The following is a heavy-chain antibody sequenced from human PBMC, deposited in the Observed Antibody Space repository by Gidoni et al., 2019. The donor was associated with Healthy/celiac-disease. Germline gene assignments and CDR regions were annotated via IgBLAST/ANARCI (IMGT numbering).Heavy chain of an antibody. D-gene: IGHD2-15*01. J-gene: IGHJ3*02. CDR2: ISWNSGSI. CDR1: GFTFDDYA. CDR3: AKLVRGGYCSGGSCPPDAFDI. V-gene: IGHV3-9*01. Sequence: EVQLVESGGGLVQPGRSLRLSCAPSGFTFDDYALPWVRQAPGKGLECVAGISWNSGSIGYADSVKGRFTISRDNAKNSLYLQMNSLRAEDTALYYCAKLVRGGYCSGGSCPPDAFDIWGQGTMVTVSS.